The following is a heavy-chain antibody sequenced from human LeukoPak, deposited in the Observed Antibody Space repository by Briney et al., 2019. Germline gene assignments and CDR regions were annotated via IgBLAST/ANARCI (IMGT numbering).Heavy chain of an antibody. J-gene: IGHJ6*03. D-gene: IGHD5-18*01. CDR1: GGSISSYY. V-gene: IGHV4-59*01. Sequence: SETLSLTCTVSGGSISSYYWSWIRLPPGKGLEWIGYIYYSGSTNYNPSLKSRVTISVDTSKNQFSLKLSSVTAADTAVYYCARATYTYGYQDYYMDVWGKGTTVTVSS. CDR3: ARATYTYGYQDYYMDV. CDR2: IYYSGST.